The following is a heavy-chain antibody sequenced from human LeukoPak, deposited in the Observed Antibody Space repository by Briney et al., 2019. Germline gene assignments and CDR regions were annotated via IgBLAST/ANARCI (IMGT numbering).Heavy chain of an antibody. J-gene: IGHJ4*02. CDR2: IYFSGSA. Sequence: GSLRLSCAASGFTFSSYAMSWVRQAPGKGLECIGSIYFSGSAYYNPSLRSRVTISLDTSKKQLSLKLNSVTAADTAVYYCARHNGGGVGSYVAPGPPDYFDYWGQGTLVTVSS. V-gene: IGHV4-39*01. CDR1: GFTFSSYA. CDR3: ARHNGGGVGSYVAPGPPDYFDY. D-gene: IGHD1-26*01.